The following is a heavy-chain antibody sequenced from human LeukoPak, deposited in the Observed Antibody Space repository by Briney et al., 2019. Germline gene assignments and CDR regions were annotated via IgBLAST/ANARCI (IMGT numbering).Heavy chain of an antibody. CDR2: ISYDGSNK. J-gene: IGHJ6*03. Sequence: PEGSLRLSCAASGFTFSSYSMHWVRQAPGKGLEWVAVISYDGSNKYYADSVKGRFTISRDNSKNTLYLQMNSLRAEDTAVYYCARGRSRQSMTHNIYYMDVWGKGTTVTVSS. CDR3: ARGRSRQSMTHNIYYMDV. V-gene: IGHV3-30*03. CDR1: GFTFSSYS. D-gene: IGHD2/OR15-2a*01.